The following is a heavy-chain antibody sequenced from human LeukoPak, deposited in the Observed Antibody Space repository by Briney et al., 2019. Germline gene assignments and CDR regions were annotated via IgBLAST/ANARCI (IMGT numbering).Heavy chain of an antibody. D-gene: IGHD3-22*01. V-gene: IGHV1-18*01. Sequence: ASVKVSCKASGYTFTSYGISWVRQAPGQGLEWMGWISAYNGNTNYAQKFQGRVTITADTSTSTAYMELSSLRSEDTAVYYCARAAHSSGYYSYYFDYWGQGTLVTVSS. CDR3: ARAAHSSGYYSYYFDY. CDR1: GYTFTSYG. CDR2: ISAYNGNT. J-gene: IGHJ4*02.